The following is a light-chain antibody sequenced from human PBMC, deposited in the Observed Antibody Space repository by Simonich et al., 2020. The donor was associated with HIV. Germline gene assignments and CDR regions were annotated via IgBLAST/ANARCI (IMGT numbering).Light chain of an antibody. Sequence: EIVLTQSPATLSLSPGERATLSCRASQSVSSYLAWYQLKPGQAPRLLLYDASNRATGIPARFSGSGSGTDFTLTISSLEPEDFAVYYCQQRFNWPPYTFGQGTKLEI. J-gene: IGKJ2*01. CDR3: QQRFNWPPYT. CDR1: QSVSSY. CDR2: DAS. V-gene: IGKV3-11*01.